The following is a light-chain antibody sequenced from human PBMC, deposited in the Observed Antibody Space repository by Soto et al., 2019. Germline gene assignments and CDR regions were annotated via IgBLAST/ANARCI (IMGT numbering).Light chain of an antibody. J-gene: IGLJ1*01. CDR2: EVS. CDR1: SSDVGGYNY. CDR3: KSYAGTLDYV. V-gene: IGLV2-8*01. Sequence: QSVLTQPPSASGSPGQSVTISRTGTSSDVGGYNYVSWYQQHPGKAPKLMIYEVSKRPSGVPERFSGSKSGNTASLTVSGLQAEDEADYYCKSYAGTLDYVFGTGTKLTVL.